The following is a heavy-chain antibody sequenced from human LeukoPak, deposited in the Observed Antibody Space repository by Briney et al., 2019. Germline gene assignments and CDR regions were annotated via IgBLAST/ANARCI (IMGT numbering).Heavy chain of an antibody. CDR1: GFTFSSYS. CDR3: ARVSGGSGWYYFDY. Sequence: PGGSLRLSCAASGFTFSSYSMNWVRQAPGKGLEWVSSISSSSSYIYYADSVKGRFTISGDNAKNSLYLQMNSLRAEDTAVYYCARVSGGSGWYYFDYWGQGTLVTVSS. CDR2: ISSSSSYI. J-gene: IGHJ4*02. V-gene: IGHV3-21*01. D-gene: IGHD6-19*01.